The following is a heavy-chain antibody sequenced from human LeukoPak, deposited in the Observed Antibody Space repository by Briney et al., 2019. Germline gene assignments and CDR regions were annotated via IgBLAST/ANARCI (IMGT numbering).Heavy chain of an antibody. D-gene: IGHD2-2*01. V-gene: IGHV3-23*01. CDR3: AKALPAAMRDDAFDI. Sequence: PGGSLRLSCAASGFIFSNYWMHWVRQAPGKGLEWVSAISGSGGSTYYADSVKGRFTNSRDNSKNTLYLQMNSLRAEDTAVYYRAKALPAAMRDDAFDIWGQGTMVTVSS. CDR2: ISGSGGST. J-gene: IGHJ3*02. CDR1: GFIFSNYW.